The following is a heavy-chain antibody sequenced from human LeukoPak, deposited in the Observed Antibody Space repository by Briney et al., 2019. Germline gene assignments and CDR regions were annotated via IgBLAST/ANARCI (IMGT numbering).Heavy chain of an antibody. D-gene: IGHD3-10*01. CDR3: ARVRGPTLKTCYMDV. CDR1: GFTFTEYS. Sequence: GGYLRRSCAASGFTFTEYSIIWVRQAPGKGLEWVSFISDISDRSSTIHYADSVKGRFTISRDNAERSVYLQMNSLRADYTAVYYCARVRGPTLKTCYMDVWGTGTTVTVSS. CDR2: ISDRSSTI. J-gene: IGHJ6*03. V-gene: IGHV3-48*04.